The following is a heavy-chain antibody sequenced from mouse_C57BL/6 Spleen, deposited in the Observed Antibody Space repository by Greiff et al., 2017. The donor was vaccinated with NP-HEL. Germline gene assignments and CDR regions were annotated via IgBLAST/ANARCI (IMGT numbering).Heavy chain of an antibody. J-gene: IGHJ4*01. CDR2: INPNNGGT. V-gene: IGHV1-18*01. CDR1: GYTFTDYN. Sequence: VQLQQSGPELVKPGASVKIPCKASGYTFTDYNMDWVKQSHGKSLEWIGDINPNNGGTIYNQKFKGKATLTVDKSSSTAYMELLSLTSEDTAVYYCARLPAYYSNYGYAMDYWGQGTSVTVSS. CDR3: ARLPAYYSNYGYAMDY. D-gene: IGHD2-5*01.